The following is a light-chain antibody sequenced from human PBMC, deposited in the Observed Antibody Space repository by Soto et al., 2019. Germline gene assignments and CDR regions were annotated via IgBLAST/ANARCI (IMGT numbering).Light chain of an antibody. Sequence: DIQLTQSPSFLSASVGDRVTITCRASQGSTSYLAWYQQKPGKAPKLLIYAASTLQSGVPSRFSGSGSGTEFTLTISSLQTEDFATYYCQQVNSYPMYTCGQGTKLEIK. CDR1: QGSTSY. V-gene: IGKV1-9*01. CDR2: AAS. J-gene: IGKJ2*01. CDR3: QQVNSYPMYT.